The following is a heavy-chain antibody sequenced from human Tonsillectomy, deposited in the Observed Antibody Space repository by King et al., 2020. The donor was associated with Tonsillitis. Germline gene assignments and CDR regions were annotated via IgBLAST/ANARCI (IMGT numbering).Heavy chain of an antibody. CDR1: GLTFSSYG. V-gene: IGHV3-33*08. Sequence: VQLVESGGGVVQPGRSLRLSCAASGLTFSSYGMHWVRQAPGKGLEWVADIGYDGSEKYYTDSVKGRFTISRDNSKNTLYLQMNSLRVEDTAVYYCARDLDSYFDYWGQGTLVTVSS. J-gene: IGHJ4*02. D-gene: IGHD2-2*03. CDR3: ARDLDSYFDY. CDR2: IGYDGSEK.